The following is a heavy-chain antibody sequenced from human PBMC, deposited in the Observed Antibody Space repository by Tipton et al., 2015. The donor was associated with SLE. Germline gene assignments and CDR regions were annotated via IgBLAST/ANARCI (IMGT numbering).Heavy chain of an antibody. CDR2: IYHRGGT. J-gene: IGHJ4*02. D-gene: IGHD4-11*01. Sequence: GLVKPSETLSLTCTVSDYSFRSDSYWGWIRQPPGKGLEWIGTIYHRGGTYYNPSLKSRVAMSVDTSKNQFSLELSSVTAADAAMYYCARESDYSNSFDSWGQGTLVNVSS. CDR3: ARESDYSNSFDS. V-gene: IGHV4-38-2*02. CDR1: DYSFRSDSY.